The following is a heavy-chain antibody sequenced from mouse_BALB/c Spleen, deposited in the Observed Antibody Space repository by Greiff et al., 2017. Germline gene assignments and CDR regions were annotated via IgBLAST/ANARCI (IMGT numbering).Heavy chain of an antibody. J-gene: IGHJ3*01. Sequence: EVQLVESGPGLVKPSQSLSLTCTVTGYSITSDYAWNWIRQFPGNKLEWMGYISYSGSTSYNPSLKSRISITRDTSKNQFFLQLNSVTTEDTATYYCARGDGNYVWFAYWGQGTLVTVSA. D-gene: IGHD2-1*01. CDR2: ISYSGST. CDR3: ARGDGNYVWFAY. CDR1: GYSITSDYA. V-gene: IGHV3-2*02.